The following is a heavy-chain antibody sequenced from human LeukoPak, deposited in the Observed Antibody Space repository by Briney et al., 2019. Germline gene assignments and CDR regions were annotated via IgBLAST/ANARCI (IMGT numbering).Heavy chain of an antibody. J-gene: IGHJ4*02. D-gene: IGHD3-10*01. Sequence: ASVKVSCKASGYTFTSNDINWVRQATGQGLEWMGWMNPNSGNTGYAQKFQGRVTMTRNTSISTAYMELSSLRSEDTAVYYCARGFFPYGSGRPYYFDYWGQGTLVTVSS. V-gene: IGHV1-8*01. CDR1: GYTFTSND. CDR3: ARGFFPYGSGRPYYFDY. CDR2: MNPNSGNT.